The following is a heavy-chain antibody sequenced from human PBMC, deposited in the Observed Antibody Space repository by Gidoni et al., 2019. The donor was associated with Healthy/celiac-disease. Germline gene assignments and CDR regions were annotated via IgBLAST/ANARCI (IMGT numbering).Heavy chain of an antibody. V-gene: IGHV4-38-2*01. CDR3: ARGVVVAASDY. D-gene: IGHD2-15*01. J-gene: IGHJ4*02. CDR2: IYHSGST. Sequence: QVQLQESGPGLVKPSATLSLTCAVSGYSISSGYYWGWIRQPPGKGLEWIGSIYHSGSTYYNPSLKSRVTISVDTSKNQFSLKLSSVTAADTAVYYCARGVVVAASDYWGQGTLVTVSS. CDR1: GYSISSGYY.